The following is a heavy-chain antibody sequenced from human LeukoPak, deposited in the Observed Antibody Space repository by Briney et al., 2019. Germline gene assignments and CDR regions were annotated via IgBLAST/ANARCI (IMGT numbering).Heavy chain of an antibody. J-gene: IGHJ4*02. CDR3: ARRGSENYYVDY. V-gene: IGHV3-7*01. D-gene: IGHD3-10*01. Sequence: GGSLRLSCAVSGFSFDTYWMTWVRQAPGKGLEWVANIKQDGSEKYYVDSVKGRFTISRDNAKNSLYLQMNSLRAEDSAVYYCARRGSENYYVDYWGQGTLVTVSS. CDR1: GFSFDTYW. CDR2: IKQDGSEK.